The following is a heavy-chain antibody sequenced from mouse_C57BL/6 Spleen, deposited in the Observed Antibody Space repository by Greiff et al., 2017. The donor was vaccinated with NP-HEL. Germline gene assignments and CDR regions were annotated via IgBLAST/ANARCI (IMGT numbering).Heavy chain of an antibody. CDR1: GYTFTSYW. Sequence: VQLQHSGAELVKPVASVKLSCKASGYTFTSYWMHWVKQRPGRGLEWIGRIDPNSGGTRYNEKFKSKATLTVDKPSSTAYMQLSSLTSEDSAVYYCARYYYGGSYFDYWGQGTTLTVSS. CDR2: IDPNSGGT. J-gene: IGHJ2*01. CDR3: ARYYYGGSYFDY. V-gene: IGHV1-72*01. D-gene: IGHD1-1*01.